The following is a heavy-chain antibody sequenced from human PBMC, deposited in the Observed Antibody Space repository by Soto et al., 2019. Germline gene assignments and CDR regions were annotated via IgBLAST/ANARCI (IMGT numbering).Heavy chain of an antibody. J-gene: IGHJ4*02. CDR1: GYTFTSYY. CDR3: ARDREMAIFGVVTTFDY. Sequence: ASVKVSCEASGYTFTSYYMHWVRQAPGQGLEWMGIINPSGGSTSYAQKFQGRVTMTRDTSTSTVYMELSSLRSEDTAVYYCARDREMAIFGVVTTFDYWGQGTLVTVSS. V-gene: IGHV1-46*01. D-gene: IGHD3-3*01. CDR2: INPSGGST.